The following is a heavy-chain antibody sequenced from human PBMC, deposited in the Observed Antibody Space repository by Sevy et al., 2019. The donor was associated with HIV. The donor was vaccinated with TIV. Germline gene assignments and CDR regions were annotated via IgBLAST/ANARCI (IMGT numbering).Heavy chain of an antibody. D-gene: IGHD1-26*01. J-gene: IGHJ4*02. CDR2: ISNEGSNK. Sequence: GGSLRLSCVVSGFTFSSFDMHWVRQAPGKGLEWVAFISNEGSNKYYEDSVKGRVTISRDNSKNTLYLQMNSLRAEDTAAYYCAKDRLGSYAWLFHDWGQGTLVTVSS. V-gene: IGHV3-30*18. CDR1: GFTFSSFD. CDR3: AKDRLGSYAWLFHD.